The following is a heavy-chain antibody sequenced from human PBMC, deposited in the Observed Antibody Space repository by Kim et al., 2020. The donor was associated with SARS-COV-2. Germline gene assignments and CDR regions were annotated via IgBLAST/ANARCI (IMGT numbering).Heavy chain of an antibody. V-gene: IGHV4-59*01. CDR2: IYYSGST. D-gene: IGHD2-8*02. Sequence: SETLSLTCTVSGGSISSYYWSWIRQPPGKGLEWIGYIYYSGSTNYNPSLKSRVTISVDTSKNQFSLKLSSVTAADTAVYYCARDTVSYYGMDVWGQGTTVTVSS. CDR1: GGSISSYY. CDR3: ARDTVSYYGMDV. J-gene: IGHJ6*02.